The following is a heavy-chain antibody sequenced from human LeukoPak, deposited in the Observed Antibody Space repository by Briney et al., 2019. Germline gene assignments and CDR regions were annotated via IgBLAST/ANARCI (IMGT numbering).Heavy chain of an antibody. D-gene: IGHD5-18*01. CDR3: ARDRGYSYGYYYYYYMDV. CDR2: IYYSGST. CDR1: GGSISSYS. Sequence: SETLSLTCTVSGGSISSYSWSWIRQPPGKGLEWIGYIYYSGSTNYNPSLQSRVTISVDTSKNQFSLKLSSVTAADTAVYYCARDRGYSYGYYYYYYMDVWGKGTTVTVSS. V-gene: IGHV4-59*01. J-gene: IGHJ6*03.